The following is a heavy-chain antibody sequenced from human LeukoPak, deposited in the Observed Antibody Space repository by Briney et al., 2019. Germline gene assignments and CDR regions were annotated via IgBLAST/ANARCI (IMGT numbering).Heavy chain of an antibody. J-gene: IGHJ4*02. CDR1: GGSFSGYY. CDR3: AATMVRGVMEFDY. D-gene: IGHD3-10*01. CDR2: INHSGST. Sequence: SETLSLTCAVYGGSFSGYYWSWIRQPPGKGLEWIGEINHSGSTNYNPSLKSRVTISVDTSKNQFSLKLSSVTAADTAVYYCAATMVRGVMEFDYWGQGTLVTVSS. V-gene: IGHV4-34*01.